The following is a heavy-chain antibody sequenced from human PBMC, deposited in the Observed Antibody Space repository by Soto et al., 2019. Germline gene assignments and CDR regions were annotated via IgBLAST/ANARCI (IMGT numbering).Heavy chain of an antibody. V-gene: IGHV3-23*01. J-gene: IGHJ4*02. CDR2: ISSSGSST. CDR1: GFTFSSYA. Sequence: GGSLRLSCAASGFTFSSYAMSWVRQAPGKGLEWVSAISSSGSSTYYADSVKGRFTISRDNSNNTLYFQMNSLRAEDTAVYYCATLTKYDILTGFYPCWGQGTLVTVSS. D-gene: IGHD3-9*01. CDR3: ATLTKYDILTGFYPC.